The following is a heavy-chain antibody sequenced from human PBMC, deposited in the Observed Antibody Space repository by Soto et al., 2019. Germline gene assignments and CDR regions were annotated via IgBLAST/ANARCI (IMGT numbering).Heavy chain of an antibody. CDR3: ATLCFVESQH. V-gene: IGHV4-39*01. J-gene: IGHJ1*01. Sequence: QLQLQESGPGLVKPSETLSLTCTVSGGSISSSSYYWGGIRQPPGKGLEWIGSSYYSGRTYYNPSLKSRVTTPVDSSNTLYSRKLSPVTAEDTAVYYGATLCFVESQHWGHRTLVTVFS. D-gene: IGHD3-10*01. CDR1: GGSISSSSYY. CDR2: SYYSGRT.